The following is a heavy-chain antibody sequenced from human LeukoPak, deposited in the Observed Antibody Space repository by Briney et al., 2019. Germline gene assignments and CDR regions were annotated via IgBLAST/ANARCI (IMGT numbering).Heavy chain of an antibody. CDR2: IIPIFGTA. V-gene: IGHV1-69*06. CDR1: GGTFSSYA. D-gene: IGHD3-9*01. J-gene: IGHJ6*02. Sequence: SVKASCKASGGTFSSYAISWVRQAPGQGLEWMGGIIPIFGTANYAQKFQGRVTITADKSTSTAYMELSSLRSEDTAVYYCARRRAFEDFGMDVWGQGTTVTVSS. CDR3: ARRRAFEDFGMDV.